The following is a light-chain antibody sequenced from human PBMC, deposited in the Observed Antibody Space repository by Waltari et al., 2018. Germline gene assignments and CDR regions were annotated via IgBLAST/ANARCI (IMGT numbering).Light chain of an antibody. Sequence: DIQMTQSPSSLSASVGDRVTITCRASQRIGVYLTWYRHKPGQAPTLLIFGASNLQGGVPSRFTGGGSGTEFTLTIMSLQPEDFATYYCQQSHGTPYTFGQGTKVE. CDR1: QRIGVY. CDR3: QQSHGTPYT. V-gene: IGKV1-39*01. J-gene: IGKJ2*01. CDR2: GAS.